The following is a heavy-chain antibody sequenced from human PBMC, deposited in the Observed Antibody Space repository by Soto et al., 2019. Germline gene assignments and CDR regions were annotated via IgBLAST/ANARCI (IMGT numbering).Heavy chain of an antibody. CDR2: ISGSGGST. CDR1: GFTFSSYA. V-gene: IGHV3-23*01. Sequence: EVQLLESGGGLVQPGGSLRLSCAASGFTFSSYAMSWVRQAPGKGLEWVSAISGSGGSTYYADSVKGRFTISRDNSKNQLDLQINSLRAEDTAVYDCAQDPPPSVLTGYYNPYFDYWGQGTLVTVSS. CDR3: AQDPPPSVLTGYYNPYFDY. D-gene: IGHD3-9*01. J-gene: IGHJ4*02.